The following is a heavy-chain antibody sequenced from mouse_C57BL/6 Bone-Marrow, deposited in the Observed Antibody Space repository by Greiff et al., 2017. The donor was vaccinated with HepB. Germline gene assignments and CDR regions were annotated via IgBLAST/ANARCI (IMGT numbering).Heavy chain of an antibody. CDR2: IWRGGST. J-gene: IGHJ4*01. CDR3: AKADYDGIYYYAMDY. D-gene: IGHD2-4*01. Sequence: QVHVKQSGPGLVQPSQSLSITCTVSGFSLTSYGVHWVRQSPGKGLEWLGVIWRGGSTDYYAAFMSRLSITKDNSKSQVFFKMNSLQADDTAIYYCAKADYDGIYYYAMDYWGQGTSVTVSS. V-gene: IGHV2-5*01. CDR1: GFSLTSYG.